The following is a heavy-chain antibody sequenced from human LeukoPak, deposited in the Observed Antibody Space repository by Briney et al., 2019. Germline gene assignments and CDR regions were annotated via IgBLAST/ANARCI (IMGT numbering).Heavy chain of an antibody. D-gene: IGHD3-10*01. Sequence: GGSLRLSCAASGFTFSSYAMSWVRQAPGKGLEWVSVIGANGVSTYYADSVKGRFIISRDNSKNTLYLQMNSLRAEDTAVYYCAKLAGSGSYSGAKRYYFEYWGQGTLVTASS. J-gene: IGHJ4*02. V-gene: IGHV3-23*01. CDR2: IGANGVST. CDR1: GFTFSSYA. CDR3: AKLAGSGSYSGAKRYYFEY.